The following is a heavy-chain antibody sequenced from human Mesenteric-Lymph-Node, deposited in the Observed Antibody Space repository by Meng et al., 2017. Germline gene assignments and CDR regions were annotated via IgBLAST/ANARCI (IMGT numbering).Heavy chain of an antibody. CDR1: GYTFTRYC. CDR2: ISAYNGNT. J-gene: IGHJ4*02. CDR3: ARAGYSSSREFDY. D-gene: IGHD6-13*01. V-gene: IGHV1-18*01. Sequence: QVQLVPFGVVVKKPWASVKVSCKASGYTFTRYCISWVRQVPGQGLEWMGWISAYNGNTNYAQKLQGRVTMTTDTSTGTAYMELRSLGSDDTAVYFCARAGYSSSREFDYWGQGTLVTVSS.